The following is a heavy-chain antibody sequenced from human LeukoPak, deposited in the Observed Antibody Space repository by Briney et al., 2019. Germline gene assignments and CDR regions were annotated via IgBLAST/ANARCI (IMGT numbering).Heavy chain of an antibody. CDR2: IYYNGDT. V-gene: IGHV4-61*08. CDR1: GGSIITNGYY. J-gene: IGHJ4*02. Sequence: SETLSLTCTVSGGSIITNGYYWSWIRQPPGKGLEWIGYIYYNGDTNYNPSLKSRVIISIDTSSNQFSLRLNSMTAADTAVYYCARVLRAASWRSYDYWGQGSLVTVSS. CDR3: ARVLRAASWRSYDY. D-gene: IGHD5-18*01.